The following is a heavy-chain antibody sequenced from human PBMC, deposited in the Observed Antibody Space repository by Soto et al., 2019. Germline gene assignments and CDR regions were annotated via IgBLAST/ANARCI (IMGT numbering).Heavy chain of an antibody. CDR1: GLSPSNAGLG. Sequence: QVTVKESGPVLVKPTETLTLTCTVSGLSPSNAGLGVSWIRQPPGKALEWLAHIFSNDEKSYSTSLKSRLTISKDTSKSQVVLIMTNMDPVDTATYYCASTYSTSWYWFDPWGQGTLVTVSS. D-gene: IGHD6-13*01. V-gene: IGHV2-26*04. J-gene: IGHJ5*02. CDR2: IFSNDEK. CDR3: ASTYSTSWYWFDP.